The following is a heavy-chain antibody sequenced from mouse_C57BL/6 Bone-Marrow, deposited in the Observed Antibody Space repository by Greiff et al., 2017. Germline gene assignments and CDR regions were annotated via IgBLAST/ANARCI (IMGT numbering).Heavy chain of an antibody. CDR3: AREGGIYYLWYFDV. CDR1: GYSITSGYY. CDR2: ISYDGSN. V-gene: IGHV3-6*01. J-gene: IGHJ1*03. D-gene: IGHD1-1*01. Sequence: EVQLVESGPGLVKPSQSLSLTCSVTGYSITSGYYWNWIRQFPGNKLEWMGYISYDGSNNYNPSLKNRISITRDTSKNQFFLKLNSVTTEDTATYYCAREGGIYYLWYFDVWGTGTTVTVSS.